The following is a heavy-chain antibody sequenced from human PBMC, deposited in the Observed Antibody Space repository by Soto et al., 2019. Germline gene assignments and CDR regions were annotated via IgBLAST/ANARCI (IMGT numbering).Heavy chain of an antibody. CDR1: GFTFSSYS. J-gene: IGHJ5*02. D-gene: IGHD1-26*01. CDR2: ISSSSSTI. CDR3: AREPRPYGIVASNWFDP. Sequence: GGSLRLSCAASGFTFSSYSMNWVRQAPGKGLEWVSYISSSSSTIYYADSVKGRFTISRDNAKNSLYLQMNRLRDEDTAVYYCAREPRPYGIVASNWFDPWGQGTLVTVSS. V-gene: IGHV3-48*02.